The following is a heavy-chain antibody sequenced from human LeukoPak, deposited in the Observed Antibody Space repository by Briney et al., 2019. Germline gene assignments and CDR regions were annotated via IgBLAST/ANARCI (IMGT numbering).Heavy chain of an antibody. CDR2: MYYSGST. D-gene: IGHD3-16*01. Sequence: SETLSLTCTVSGGSISSHYWSWIRQPPGKRLEWIGYMYYSGSTSYNPSLKSRVTISGDTSKNQFSLKLSSATAADTAVYYCARGGGLPNWFDPWGQGALVTVSS. CDR3: ARGGGLPNWFDP. V-gene: IGHV4-59*11. J-gene: IGHJ5*02. CDR1: GGSISSHY.